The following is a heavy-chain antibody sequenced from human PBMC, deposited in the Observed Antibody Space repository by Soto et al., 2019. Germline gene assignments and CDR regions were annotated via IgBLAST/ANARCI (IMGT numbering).Heavy chain of an antibody. CDR1: GGTFRSYA. CDR2: IIPILGTT. Sequence: QVQLGQSGAEVKKPGSSVKVSCKASGGTFRSYALTWMRQAPGQGLEWMGAIIPILGTTKYSQKFQGRVTITADESASTADMEMSSLRSEDTAVYCWARDLYDNDYDFLVWFYWGQGTLVTVSS. V-gene: IGHV1-69*01. J-gene: IGHJ4*02. CDR3: ARDLYDNDYDFLVWFY. D-gene: IGHD5-12*01.